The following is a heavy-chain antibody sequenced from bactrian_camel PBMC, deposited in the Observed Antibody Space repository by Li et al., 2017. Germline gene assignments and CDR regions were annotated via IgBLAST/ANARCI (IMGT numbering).Heavy chain of an antibody. CDR3: AKDPWDLDLKTWYPFNY. D-gene: IGHD6*01. J-gene: IGHJ4*01. V-gene: IGHV3S1*01. Sequence: HVQLVESGGGSVQSGGSLRLSCAASGYTYSRYCMAWFRQAPGKEREGVAAVDTDGLTRYAEVVKGRFTISLDNAKKTLYLQMASLKLEDTAMYYCAKDPWDLDLKTWYPFNYWGQGTQVTVS. CDR2: VDTDGLT. CDR1: GYTYSRYC.